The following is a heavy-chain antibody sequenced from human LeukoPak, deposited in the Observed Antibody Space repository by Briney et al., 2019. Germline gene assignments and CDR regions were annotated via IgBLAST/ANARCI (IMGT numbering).Heavy chain of an antibody. CDR3: ARDHSGYGVFDY. CDR2: IIPIFGTA. J-gene: IGHJ4*02. V-gene: IGHV1-69*13. CDR1: GGTFSSYA. Sequence: ASVKVPCKASGGTFSSYAISWVRQAPGQGLEWMGGIIPIFGTANYAQKFQGRVTITADESTSTAYMELSSLRSEDTAVYYCARDHSGYGVFDYWGQGTLVTVSS. D-gene: IGHD5-12*01.